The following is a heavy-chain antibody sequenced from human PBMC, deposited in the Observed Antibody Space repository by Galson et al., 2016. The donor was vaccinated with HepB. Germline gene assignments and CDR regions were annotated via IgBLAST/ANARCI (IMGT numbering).Heavy chain of an antibody. J-gene: IGHJ4*02. Sequence: SLRLSCAASGFTFTSYAMSWVRQGPGKGLEWVSSISGSGGSTYYADSVKGRFTISRDNSKNMLYLQMNSLRAEDTAVYYCAKDVGYDFWSGSYTPFDYWGQGTLVTVSS. V-gene: IGHV3-23*01. CDR1: GFTFTSYA. D-gene: IGHD3-3*01. CDR3: AKDVGYDFWSGSYTPFDY. CDR2: ISGSGGST.